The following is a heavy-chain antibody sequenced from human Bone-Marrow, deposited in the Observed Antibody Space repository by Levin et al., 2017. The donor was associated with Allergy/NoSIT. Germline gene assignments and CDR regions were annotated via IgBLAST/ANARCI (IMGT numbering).Heavy chain of an antibody. Sequence: SGGSLRLSCAASGFTFSSYAMHWVRQAPGKGLEWVAVISYDGSNKYYADSVKGRFTISRDNSKNTLYLQMNSLRAEDTAVYYCARSSGSYKHFDYWGQGTLVTVSS. V-gene: IGHV3-30-3*01. CDR3: ARSSGSYKHFDY. CDR2: ISYDGSNK. D-gene: IGHD1-26*01. J-gene: IGHJ4*02. CDR1: GFTFSSYA.